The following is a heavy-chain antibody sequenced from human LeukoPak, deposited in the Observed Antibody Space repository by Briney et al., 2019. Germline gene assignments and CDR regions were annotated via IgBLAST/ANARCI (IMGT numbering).Heavy chain of an antibody. CDR2: VSSGSSTI. V-gene: IGHV3-11*04. Sequence: GGSLRLSCAASGFTFSDYYMSWIRQAPGKGLEWVSYVSSGSSTIYYADSVKGRFTVSRDNAKNSLYLQMNSLRAEDTAVYYCARDHGSGSYYTFDYWGQGTLVTVSS. D-gene: IGHD3-10*01. CDR3: ARDHGSGSYYTFDY. J-gene: IGHJ4*02. CDR1: GFTFSDYY.